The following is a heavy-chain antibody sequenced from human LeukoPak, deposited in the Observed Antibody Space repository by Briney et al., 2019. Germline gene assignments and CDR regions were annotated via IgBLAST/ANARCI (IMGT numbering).Heavy chain of an antibody. CDR2: IRYDGSNK. Sequence: GGSLRLSCAASGFTFSSYGMRWVRQAPGKGLEWVAFIRYDGSNKYYADSVKGRFTISRDNSKNTLYLQMNSLRAEDTAVYYCAKDLYHYHGSGSYSPIDYWGQGTLVTVSS. CDR1: GFTFSSYG. V-gene: IGHV3-30*02. J-gene: IGHJ4*02. CDR3: AKDLYHYHGSGSYSPIDY. D-gene: IGHD3-10*01.